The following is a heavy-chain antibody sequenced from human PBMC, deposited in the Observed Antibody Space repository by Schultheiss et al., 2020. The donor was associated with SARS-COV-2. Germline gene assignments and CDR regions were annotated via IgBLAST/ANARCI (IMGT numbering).Heavy chain of an antibody. CDR1: GGSVSSGSYY. CDR3: ARGTIVVPRGGFDP. Sequence: SETLSLTCAVSGGSVSSGSYYWSWIRQPPGKGLEWIGSIYHSGSTYYNPSLKSRVTISVDTSKNQFSLKLSSVTAADTAVYYCARGTIVVPRGGFDPWGQGTLVTVSS. V-gene: IGHV4-39*07. D-gene: IGHD2-2*01. J-gene: IGHJ5*02. CDR2: IYHSGST.